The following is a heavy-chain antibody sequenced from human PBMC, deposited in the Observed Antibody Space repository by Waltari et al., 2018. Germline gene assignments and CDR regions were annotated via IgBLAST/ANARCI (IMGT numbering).Heavy chain of an antibody. CDR3: AKERRSYSVIDY. CDR1: GFTFSKYD. Sequence: EVQLLESGGGLIPPGGSLRLSCAASGFTFSKYDMSWVRQVPGKGLEWISGITGNGDSASYSDSVKGRFTIFIDNSNNTLHLQMDSLRADDTAIYFCAKERRSYSVIDYWGQGTLVTVSS. D-gene: IGHD1-26*01. J-gene: IGHJ4*02. V-gene: IGHV3-23*01. CDR2: ITGNGDSA.